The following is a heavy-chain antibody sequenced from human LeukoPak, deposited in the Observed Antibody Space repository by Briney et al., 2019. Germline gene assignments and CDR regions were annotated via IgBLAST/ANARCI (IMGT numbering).Heavy chain of an antibody. D-gene: IGHD2-21*02. CDR1: GYTFTSYG. V-gene: IGHV1-18*01. CDR2: ISAYNGNT. CDR3: ARNCGGDCLGTTNFDC. Sequence: EASVKVSCKASGYTFTSYGISWVRQAPGQGLEWMGWISAYNGNTNYAQKLQGRVTMTTDTSTSTAYMELRSLRSGDTAVYYCARNCGGDCLGTTNFDCWGQGTLVTVSS. J-gene: IGHJ4*02.